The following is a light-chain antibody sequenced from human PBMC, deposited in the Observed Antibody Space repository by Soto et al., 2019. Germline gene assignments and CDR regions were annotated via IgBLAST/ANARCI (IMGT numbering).Light chain of an antibody. CDR2: DVT. Sequence: QSALTQPASVSGSPGQSITISCTGTSSDVGASNYVSWYQQHPGEAPKLMISDVTDRPSGVSYRCSGSKSGSTAPLTISGLQAEDEADYFCSSYTTSSTVVFGGGTKLTVL. CDR1: SSDVGASNY. J-gene: IGLJ2*01. CDR3: SSYTTSSTVV. V-gene: IGLV2-14*03.